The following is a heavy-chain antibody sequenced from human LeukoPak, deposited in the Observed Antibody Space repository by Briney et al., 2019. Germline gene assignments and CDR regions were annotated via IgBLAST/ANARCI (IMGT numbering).Heavy chain of an antibody. CDR2: ISWNSGSI. D-gene: IGHD6-19*01. CDR3: AKDMIAVAGRDAFDI. CDR1: GFTFDDYA. Sequence: GGSLRLSCAASGFTFDDYAMHWVRQAPGKGLEWVSGISWNSGSIGYADSVKGRFTISRDNAKNSLYLQMNSLRAEDTALYYCAKDMIAVAGRDAFDIWGQGTMITVSS. V-gene: IGHV3-9*01. J-gene: IGHJ3*02.